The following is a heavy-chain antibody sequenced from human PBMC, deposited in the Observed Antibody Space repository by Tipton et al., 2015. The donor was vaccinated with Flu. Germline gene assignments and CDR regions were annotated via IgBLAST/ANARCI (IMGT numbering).Heavy chain of an antibody. CDR1: SGSIRSTNYF. Sequence: TLSLTCTVSSGSIRSTNYFCAWIRQPPGKRRELIGSIYPSGTTYYNPSLKSRVTISVDTAKSQFSLKLRSVTVADTAVYYCAREREHGDFSDCWGQGTLLTVSS. V-gene: IGHV4-39*07. CDR3: AREREHGDFSDC. CDR2: IYPSGTT. D-gene: IGHD4-17*01. J-gene: IGHJ4*02.